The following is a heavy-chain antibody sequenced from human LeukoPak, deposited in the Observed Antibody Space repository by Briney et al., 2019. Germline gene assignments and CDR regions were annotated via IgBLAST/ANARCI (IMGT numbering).Heavy chain of an antibody. D-gene: IGHD1-26*01. V-gene: IGHV3-74*01. CDR1: GFTFSSYW. J-gene: IGHJ3*02. Sequence: GGSLRLSCAASGFTFSSYWMHWVRQAPGKGLVWVSRINSDGSSTSYADSVKGRFTISRDNAKNTLYLQMNSLRAEDTAVYYCAKPNGPGAAGDAFDIWGQGTMVTVSS. CDR3: AKPNGPGAAGDAFDI. CDR2: INSDGSST.